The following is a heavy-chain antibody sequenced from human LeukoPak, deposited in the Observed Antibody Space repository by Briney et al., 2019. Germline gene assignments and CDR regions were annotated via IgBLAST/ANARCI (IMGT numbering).Heavy chain of an antibody. D-gene: IGHD3-22*01. CDR1: GFTFSSYW. V-gene: IGHV3-74*01. CDR2: INSDGSST. J-gene: IGHJ4*02. CDR3: ANQDSTGYSYYFDF. Sequence: PGGSLRLSCAASGFTFSSYWMHWVRQAPGKGLVWVSHINSDGSSTSYADSVKGRFTISRDNAKNTLYLQMNSLRAEDTAVYYCANQDSTGYSYYFDFWGQGTLVTVSS.